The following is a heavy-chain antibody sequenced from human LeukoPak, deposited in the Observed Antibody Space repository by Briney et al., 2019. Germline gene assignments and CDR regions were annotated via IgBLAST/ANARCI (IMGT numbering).Heavy chain of an antibody. CDR3: ARAPYDFWSGNNWFDP. D-gene: IGHD3-3*01. CDR1: GYTFTSYG. V-gene: IGHV1-18*01. Sequence: ASVKVSCKASGYTFTSYGISWVRQAPGQGLEWMGWISAYNGNTNYAQKLQGRVTMTTDTSTSTAYMELRSLRSDDTAVYYRARAPYDFWSGNNWFDPWGQGTLVTVSS. CDR2: ISAYNGNT. J-gene: IGHJ5*02.